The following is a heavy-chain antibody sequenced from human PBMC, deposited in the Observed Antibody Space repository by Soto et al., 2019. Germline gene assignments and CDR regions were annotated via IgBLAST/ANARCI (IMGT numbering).Heavy chain of an antibody. J-gene: IGHJ5*02. D-gene: IGHD2-15*01. Sequence: GASVKVSCKSSGYTFTSYGISWVRQAPGQGLEWMGWISAYNGNTNYAQKLQGRVTMTTDTSTSTAYMELRSLRSDDTAVYYCARGCSGGSCYSEDWFDPWGQGTLVTVSS. V-gene: IGHV1-18*01. CDR3: ARGCSGGSCYSEDWFDP. CDR1: GYTFTSYG. CDR2: ISAYNGNT.